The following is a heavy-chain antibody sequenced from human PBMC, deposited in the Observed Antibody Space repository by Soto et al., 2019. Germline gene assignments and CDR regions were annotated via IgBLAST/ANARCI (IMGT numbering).Heavy chain of an antibody. J-gene: IGHJ6*02. CDR2: INHSGST. CDR1: GGSFSGYY. Sequence: PSETLSLTCAVYGGSFSGYYWSWIRQPPGKGLEWIGEINHSGSTNYNPSLKSRVTISVDTSKNQFSLKLSSVTAADTAVYYCASKSYDILTGYYAYGMDVWGQGTTVTVSS. CDR3: ASKSYDILTGYYAYGMDV. V-gene: IGHV4-34*01. D-gene: IGHD3-9*01.